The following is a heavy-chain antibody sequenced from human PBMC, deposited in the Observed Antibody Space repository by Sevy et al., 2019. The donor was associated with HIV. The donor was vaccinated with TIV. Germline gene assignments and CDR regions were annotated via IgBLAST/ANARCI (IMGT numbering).Heavy chain of an antibody. Sequence: GGSLRLSRVVSGFNFNIYSMSWVRQPPGKGLEWVSTLSFGCGKINYADSVKGRFIISRDDSKNTLYLQMNSLRAEDTAVYFCAREGCTRPHDYWGQGTLVTVSS. D-gene: IGHD2-8*01. CDR2: LSFGCGKI. J-gene: IGHJ4*02. V-gene: IGHV3-23*01. CDR1: GFNFNIYS. CDR3: AREGCTRPHDY.